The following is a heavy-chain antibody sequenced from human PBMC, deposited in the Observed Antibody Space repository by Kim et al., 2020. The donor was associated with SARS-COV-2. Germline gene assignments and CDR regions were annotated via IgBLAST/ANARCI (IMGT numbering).Heavy chain of an antibody. J-gene: IGHJ4*02. D-gene: IGHD3-16*01. CDR3: ARVRGGANDY. Sequence: IAYGDSVKGPFTISRDNAKNSLYLQMNSLRDEDTAVYYCARVRGGANDYWGQGTLVTVSS. CDR2: I. V-gene: IGHV3-48*02.